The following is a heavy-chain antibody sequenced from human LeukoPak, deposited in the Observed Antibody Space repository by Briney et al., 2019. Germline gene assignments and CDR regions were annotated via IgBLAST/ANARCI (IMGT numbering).Heavy chain of an antibody. Sequence: PGGSLRLSCAASGFTFSSYWMSWVRQAPGKGLEWVSVIYSGGSTYYADSVKGRFTISRDNSKNTLYLQMNSLRAEDTAVYYCARGQYYDFWSGYYFHYGMDVWGQGTTVTVSS. V-gene: IGHV3-53*01. CDR3: ARGQYYDFWSGYYFHYGMDV. CDR2: IYSGGST. J-gene: IGHJ6*02. CDR1: GFTFSSYW. D-gene: IGHD3-3*01.